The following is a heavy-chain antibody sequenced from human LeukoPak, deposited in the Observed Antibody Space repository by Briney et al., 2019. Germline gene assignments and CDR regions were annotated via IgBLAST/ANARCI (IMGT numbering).Heavy chain of an antibody. CDR3: AKSTDFWSGLLDY. J-gene: IGHJ4*02. CDR2: ISDSGGYT. D-gene: IGHD3-3*01. V-gene: IGHV3-23*01. Sequence: GSLRLSCAASGFTFSSYAMNWVRQAPGKGLEWVSAISDSGGYTYYADSVKGRFTISRDNSKNTLYLQMNSLRAEDTAVYYCAKSTDFWSGLLDYWGQGTQVTVSS. CDR1: GFTFSSYA.